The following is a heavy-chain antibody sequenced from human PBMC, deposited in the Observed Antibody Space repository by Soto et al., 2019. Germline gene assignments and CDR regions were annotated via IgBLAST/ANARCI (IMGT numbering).Heavy chain of an antibody. CDR3: ATARYAYYYYGMDV. CDR1: GGSIRSGGYY. D-gene: IGHD5-12*01. CDR2: IHYSGST. J-gene: IGHJ6*02. Sequence: LSLTCTVSGGSIRSGGYYWSWIRQHPGKGLEWIGYIHYSGSTYYNPSLKSRVTISVDTSKNQFSLKLSSVTAADTAVYYCATARYAYYYYGMDVWGQGTTVTVSS. V-gene: IGHV4-31*03.